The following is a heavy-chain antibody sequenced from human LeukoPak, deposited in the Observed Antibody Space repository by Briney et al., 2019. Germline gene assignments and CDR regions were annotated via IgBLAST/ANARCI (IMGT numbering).Heavy chain of an antibody. CDR3: ARIFPGTYSGISPFDY. CDR1: GFSLSTSAMR. D-gene: IGHD1-26*01. CDR2: IDWDDDK. J-gene: IGHJ4*02. Sequence: SGPTLVNPTQTLTLTCTFSGFSLSTSAMRVNWIRQPPGKALEWLARIDWDDDKFYSTSLKTRLTISKDTSKNQVVLTMTNMDPVDTATYYCARIFPGTYSGISPFDYWGQGILVTVSS. V-gene: IGHV2-70*04.